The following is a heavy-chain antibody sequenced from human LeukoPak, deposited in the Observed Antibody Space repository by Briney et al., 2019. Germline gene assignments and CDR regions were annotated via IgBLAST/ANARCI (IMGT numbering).Heavy chain of an antibody. CDR3: ARGGTRLSGY. J-gene: IGHJ4*02. V-gene: IGHV3-7*01. CDR2: IKQDGSDK. D-gene: IGHD1-26*01. CDR1: GFTFSTYW. Sequence: GGSLRLSCAASGFTFSTYWMSWVRQAPGKGLEWVANIKQDGSDKWYVDSVKGRFTISKDNAKNSLYLQMNSLTAEDTAVYYCARGGTRLSGYWGQGTLVTVSS.